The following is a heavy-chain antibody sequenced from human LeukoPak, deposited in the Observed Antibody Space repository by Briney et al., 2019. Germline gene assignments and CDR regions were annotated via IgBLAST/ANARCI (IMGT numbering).Heavy chain of an antibody. CDR3: ARFFASEYGMDV. V-gene: IGHV4-59*01. CDR2: IYYSGST. Sequence: SETLSLTCTVSGGSLSSYYWSWIRQPPGKGLEWIGYIYYSGSTNYNPSLKSRATISVDTSKNQFSLKLSSVTAADTAVYYCARFFASEYGMDVWGQGTTVTVSS. J-gene: IGHJ6*02. CDR1: GGSLSSYY. D-gene: IGHD1-14*01.